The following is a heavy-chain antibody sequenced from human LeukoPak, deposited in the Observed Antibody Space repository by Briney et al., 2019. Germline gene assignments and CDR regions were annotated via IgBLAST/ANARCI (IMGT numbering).Heavy chain of an antibody. Sequence: ASVKVSCKASGYTFTGYYVHWVRQAPGQGLEWMGWINPNSGGTNYAQKFQGRVTMTRDTSISTAYMELSRLRSDDTAVYYCARDPTYYYGSGSYYFDYWGQGTLVTVSS. CDR2: INPNSGGT. J-gene: IGHJ4*02. CDR3: ARDPTYYYGSGSYYFDY. CDR1: GYTFTGYY. V-gene: IGHV1-2*02. D-gene: IGHD3-10*01.